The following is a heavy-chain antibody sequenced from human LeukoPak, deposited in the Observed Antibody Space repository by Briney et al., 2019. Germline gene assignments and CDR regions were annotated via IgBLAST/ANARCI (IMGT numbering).Heavy chain of an antibody. CDR3: ASRTTVSPYSFDY. CDR1: GGSFSGYY. D-gene: IGHD4-17*01. Sequence: SETLSLTCAVYGGSFSGYYWSWIRQPPGKGLEWIGEINHSGSTNYNPSLKSRVTISVDTSKNQFSLKLSSVTAADTAVYYCASRTTVSPYSFDYWGQGTLVTVSS. CDR2: INHSGST. V-gene: IGHV4-34*01. J-gene: IGHJ4*02.